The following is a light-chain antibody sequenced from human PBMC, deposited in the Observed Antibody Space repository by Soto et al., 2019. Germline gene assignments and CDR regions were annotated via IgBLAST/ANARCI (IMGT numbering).Light chain of an antibody. CDR1: SSDVGGYNY. Sequence: QSALTQPASVSGSPGHSITISCTGTSSDVGGYNYVSWYQQHPGKAPKLMIYDVSNRPSGVSNRFSGSKSGNTASLTISGLQAEDEADYYCSSYTSRSTLNYVFGTGTKVTVL. CDR2: DVS. J-gene: IGLJ1*01. V-gene: IGLV2-14*01. CDR3: SSYTSRSTLNYV.